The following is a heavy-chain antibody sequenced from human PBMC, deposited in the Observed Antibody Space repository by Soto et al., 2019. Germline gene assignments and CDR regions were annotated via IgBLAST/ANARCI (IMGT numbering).Heavy chain of an antibody. CDR2: IYYTRST. J-gene: IGHJ5*02. Sequence: SETLSLTCTFSGGSISTYYWSLIRQPPGKGLEWIGFIYYTRSTNYNPSLKSRVTLSLDTSKNQFSLKLSSVTAADTAVYYCARASSCAYDSCAFDPWGQGTLVTVSS. CDR1: GGSISTYY. CDR3: ARASSCAYDSCAFDP. D-gene: IGHD3-16*01. V-gene: IGHV4-59*01.